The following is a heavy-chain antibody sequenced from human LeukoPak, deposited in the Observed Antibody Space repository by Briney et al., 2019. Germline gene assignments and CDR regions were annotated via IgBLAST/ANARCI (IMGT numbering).Heavy chain of an antibody. V-gene: IGHV1-18*01. CDR2: ISAYNGNT. Sequence: ASVKVSCKASGYTFTSYGISWVRQAPGQGLEWMGWISAYNGNTNYAQKLQGRVTMTTDTSTSTAYMELRSLRSDDTAVYYCARDRGGYDLGDSSVAFDIWGQGTMVTVSS. D-gene: IGHD5-12*01. J-gene: IGHJ3*02. CDR3: ARDRGGYDLGDSSVAFDI. CDR1: GYTFTSYG.